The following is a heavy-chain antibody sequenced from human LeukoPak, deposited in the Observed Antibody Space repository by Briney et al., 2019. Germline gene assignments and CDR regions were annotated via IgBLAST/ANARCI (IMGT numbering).Heavy chain of an antibody. J-gene: IGHJ4*02. D-gene: IGHD3-22*01. CDR3: ARASDSSGYKSYYFDY. CDR1: GGSISSYY. V-gene: IGHV4-4*07. CDR2: IYTSGST. Sequence: SETLSLTCTVSGGSISSYYWGWIRQPAGKGLEWIGRIYTSGSTNYNPSLKSRVTMSVDTSKNQFSLKLSSVTAADTAVYYCARASDSSGYKSYYFDYWGQGTLVTVSS.